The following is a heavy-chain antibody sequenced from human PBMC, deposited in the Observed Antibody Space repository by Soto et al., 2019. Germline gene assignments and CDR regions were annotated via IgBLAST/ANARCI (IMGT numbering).Heavy chain of an antibody. CDR1: GGTFSSYA. CDR2: IIPIFGTA. V-gene: IGHV1-69*13. Sequence: SVKVSCKASGGTFSSYAISWVRQAPGQGLEWMGGIIPIFGTANYAQKFQGRVTITADESTSTAYMELSSLRSEDTAVYYCARVYGSGSYYGDYYGMDVWGQGTTVTVSS. J-gene: IGHJ6*02. CDR3: ARVYGSGSYYGDYYGMDV. D-gene: IGHD3-10*01.